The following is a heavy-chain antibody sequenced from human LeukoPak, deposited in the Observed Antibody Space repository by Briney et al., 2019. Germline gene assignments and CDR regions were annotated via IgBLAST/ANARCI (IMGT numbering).Heavy chain of an antibody. D-gene: IGHD6-13*01. CDR1: GGSINSHY. CDR3: ARVVPKQQLVDAFDI. V-gene: IGHV4-59*11. Sequence: PSETLSLTCTVSGGSINSHYWSWIRQPPGKGLEWIGYVFYSGSTNYNPSLKSRVSISVDTSKKQLSLKLSSVTAADTAVYYCARVVPKQQLVDAFDIWGQGTMVTVSS. J-gene: IGHJ3*02. CDR2: VFYSGST.